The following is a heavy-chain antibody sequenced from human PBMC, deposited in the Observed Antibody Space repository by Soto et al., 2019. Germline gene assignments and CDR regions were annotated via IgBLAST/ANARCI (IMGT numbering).Heavy chain of an antibody. CDR1: GGTFSSCA. CDR2: IIPIFGTA. Sequence: SVKVSCKASGGTFSSCAISWVRQAPGQGLEWMGGIIPIFGTANYAQKFQGRVTITADESTSTAYMELSSLRSEDTAVYYCARPXPLITMIEDYYYYGMDVWGQGTTVTVSS. J-gene: IGHJ6*02. D-gene: IGHD3-22*01. V-gene: IGHV1-69*13. CDR3: ARPXPLITMIEDYYYYGMDV.